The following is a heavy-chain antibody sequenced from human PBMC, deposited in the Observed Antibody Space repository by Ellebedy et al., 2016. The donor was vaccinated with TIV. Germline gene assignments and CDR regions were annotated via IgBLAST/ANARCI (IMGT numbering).Heavy chain of an antibody. D-gene: IGHD3-9*01. Sequence: GESLKISCAASGFTFSSYGMHWVRQAPGKGLEWVAVISYDGSNKYYADSVKGRFTISRDNSKNTLYLQMNSLRAEDTAVYYCAKSTLTGTTPWFDYWGQGTLVTVSS. V-gene: IGHV3-30*18. CDR1: GFTFSSYG. CDR2: ISYDGSNK. J-gene: IGHJ4*02. CDR3: AKSTLTGTTPWFDY.